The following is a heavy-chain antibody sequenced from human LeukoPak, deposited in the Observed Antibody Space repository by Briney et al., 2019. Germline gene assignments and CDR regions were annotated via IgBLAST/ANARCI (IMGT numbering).Heavy chain of an antibody. CDR2: IYSGGST. J-gene: IGHJ4*02. CDR1: GFTVSSNY. V-gene: IGHV3-66*01. Sequence: GGSLRLSCAASGFTVSSNYMSWVRQAPGKGLEWVSVIYSGGSTYYADSVKGRFTISRDNSKNTLYLQMNSLRAEDTAVYYCARDPFRYGSGSFDYWGQGTLVSVSS. D-gene: IGHD3-10*01. CDR3: ARDPFRYGSGSFDY.